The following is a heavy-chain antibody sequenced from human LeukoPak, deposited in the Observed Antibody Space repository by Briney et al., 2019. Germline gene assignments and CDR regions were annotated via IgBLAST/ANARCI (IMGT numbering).Heavy chain of an antibody. V-gene: IGHV4-4*07. CDR1: GGSISSYY. CDR3: ARVAQKLERIALAATSEWRANWYFDL. Sequence: SETLSLTCTVSGGSISSYYWNWIRHPAGRGLEWIGRIYTSGSTNYNPSLKSRVTMSVDTSKNQFSLKLSSVTAADTAVYYCARVAQKLERIALAATSEWRANWYFDLWGRGTLVTVSS. J-gene: IGHJ2*01. CDR2: IYTSGST. D-gene: IGHD6-19*01.